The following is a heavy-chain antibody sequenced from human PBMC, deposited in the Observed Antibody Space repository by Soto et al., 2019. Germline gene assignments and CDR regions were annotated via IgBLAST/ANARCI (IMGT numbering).Heavy chain of an antibody. J-gene: IGHJ4*02. D-gene: IGHD3-22*01. CDR3: ARNPYYYDSSGYFDY. Sequence: SGPTLVNPTQTLTLTCTFSGFSLSTSGMCVGWIRQPPGKALEWLALIDWDDDKYYSTSLKTRLTISKDTSKNQVVLTMTNMDPVDTATYYCARNPYYYDSSGYFDYWGQGTLVTVSS. CDR2: IDWDDDK. V-gene: IGHV2-70*01. CDR1: GFSLSTSGMC.